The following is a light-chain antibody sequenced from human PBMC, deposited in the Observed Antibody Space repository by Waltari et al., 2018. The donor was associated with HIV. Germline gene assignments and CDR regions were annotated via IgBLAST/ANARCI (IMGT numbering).Light chain of an antibody. CDR2: WAS. J-gene: IGKJ1*01. Sequence: DIVMTQSPDSLTVSLGARATISCKSSQSVRHTSNNKNFLAWYQQKSGLAPKLLIYWASTRESGVPARFSGSGSGTNFTLTINNLQSEDVAVYYCQQYHVTPPTFGQGT. CDR3: QQYHVTPPT. V-gene: IGKV4-1*01. CDR1: QSVRHTSNNKNF.